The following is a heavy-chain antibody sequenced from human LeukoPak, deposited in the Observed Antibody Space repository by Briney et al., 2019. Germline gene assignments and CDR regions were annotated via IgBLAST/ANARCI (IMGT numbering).Heavy chain of an antibody. CDR3: ARQCIAGTIDAFDI. V-gene: IGHV4-39*01. CDR1: GASISSSSYY. J-gene: IGHJ3*02. CDR2: IYYSGNA. Sequence: SETLSLTCTVSGASISSSSYYWGWIRQPPGMGLEWIGSIYYSGNAYYNPSLKSRVTISVDTSENQFSLRLTSVTAADTAVYYCARQCIAGTIDAFDIWGQGTMVTVSS. D-gene: IGHD1/OR15-1a*01.